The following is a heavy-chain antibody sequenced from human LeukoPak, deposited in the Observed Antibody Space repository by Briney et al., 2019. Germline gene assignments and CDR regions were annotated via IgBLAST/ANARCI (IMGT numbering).Heavy chain of an antibody. CDR1: GGSISSYY. J-gene: IGHJ1*01. D-gene: IGHD5/OR15-5a*01. V-gene: IGHV4-4*07. CDR3: ARGLVRLRMEPTPAEYFQH. Sequence: SETLSLTCTVSGGSISSYYWSWIRQPAGKGLEWIGSIYYSGSTYYNPSLKSRVTISVDTSKNQFSLKLSSVTAADTAVYYCARGLVRLRMEPTPAEYFQHWGQGTLVTVSS. CDR2: IYYSGST.